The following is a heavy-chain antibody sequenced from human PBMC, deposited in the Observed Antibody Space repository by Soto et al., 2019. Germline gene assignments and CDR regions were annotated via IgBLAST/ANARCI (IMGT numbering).Heavy chain of an antibody. CDR3: AKGVRDGYNWGIDLFDP. CDR2: ISGSGGST. CDR1: GFTFSSYA. V-gene: IGHV3-23*01. Sequence: EVQLLESGGGLVQPGGSLRLSCAASGFTFSSYAMSWVRQAPGKGLEWVSAISGSGGSTYYADSVKGRFTISRDNSKNTLYLQMNSLRAEDTAVYYCAKGVRDGYNWGIDLFDPWGQGTLVTVSS. J-gene: IGHJ5*02. D-gene: IGHD5-12*01.